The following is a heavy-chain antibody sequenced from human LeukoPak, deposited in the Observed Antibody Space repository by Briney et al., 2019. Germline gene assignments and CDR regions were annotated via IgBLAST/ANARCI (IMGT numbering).Heavy chain of an antibody. CDR1: GFTFSSYA. CDR3: ARGEGGCSSTSCLPYYFDY. D-gene: IGHD2-2*01. CDR2: ISSSSSYI. V-gene: IGHV3-21*01. Sequence: GGSLRLSCAASGFTFSSYAMSWVRQAPGKGLEWVSSISSSSSYIYYADSVKGRFTISRDNAKNSLYLQMNSLRAEDTAVYYCARGEGGCSSTSCLPYYFDYWGQGTLVTVSP. J-gene: IGHJ4*02.